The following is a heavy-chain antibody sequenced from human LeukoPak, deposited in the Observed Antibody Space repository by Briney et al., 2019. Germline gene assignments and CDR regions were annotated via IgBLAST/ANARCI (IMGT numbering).Heavy chain of an antibody. D-gene: IGHD2/OR15-2a*01. CDR2: ISYDGSNK. V-gene: IGHV3-30*18. CDR3: AKETPTYREFDY. Sequence: GGSLRLSCAASGFTFRSYGMHWVRQAPGKGLEWVAVISYDGSNKYYADSVKGRFTISRDNSKNTLYLQMNSLRAEDTAVYYCAKETPTYREFDYWGQGTLVTVSS. CDR1: GFTFRSYG. J-gene: IGHJ4*02.